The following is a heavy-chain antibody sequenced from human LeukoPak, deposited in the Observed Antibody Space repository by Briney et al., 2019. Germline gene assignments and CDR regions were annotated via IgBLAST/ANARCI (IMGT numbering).Heavy chain of an antibody. D-gene: IGHD3-3*01. CDR3: ARGKYYDFWSGYYN. CDR1: GFTFDDYG. V-gene: IGHV3-20*04. J-gene: IGHJ4*02. Sequence: PGGSLRLSCAASGFTFDDYGMSWVRQAPGKGLEWVSGINWNGGSTGYADSVKGRFTISRDNAKNSLYLQMNSLRAEDTALYYCARGKYYDFWSGYYNWGQGTLVTVSS. CDR2: INWNGGST.